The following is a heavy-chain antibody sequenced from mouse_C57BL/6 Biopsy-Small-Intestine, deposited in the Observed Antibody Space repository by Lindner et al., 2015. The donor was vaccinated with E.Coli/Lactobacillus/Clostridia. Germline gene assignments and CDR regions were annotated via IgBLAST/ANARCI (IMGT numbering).Heavy chain of an antibody. V-gene: IGHV1-83*01. CDR2: DPGDDKTV. Sequence: SVKVSCKVSGYRLSEISIQWVRQAPGNGLERMGGFDPGDDKTVFAQKFQGRVTVTDDTSSDTSYMELTSLRSDDTAMYYCSIQRQGVGGTHWGQGTLVTVSS. CDR1: YRLSEISI. J-gene: IGHJ4*01. D-gene: IGHD1-3*01. CDR3: IQRQGVGGTH.